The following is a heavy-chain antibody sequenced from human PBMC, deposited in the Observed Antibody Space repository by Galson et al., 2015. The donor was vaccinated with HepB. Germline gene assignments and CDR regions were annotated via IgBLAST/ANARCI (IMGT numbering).Heavy chain of an antibody. CDR1: GFTFSNAW. D-gene: IGHD1-14*01. CDR3: TKSNRGAYAFDI. J-gene: IGHJ3*02. Sequence: SQRLSCAASGFTFSNAWMNWVRQAPGKGLEWVGRIKSKTDGGTTDYAAPVKGRFTISRDDSKNTLYLQMNSLKTEDTAVYYCTKSNRGAYAFDIWGQGTMVTVSS. CDR2: IKSKTDGGTT. V-gene: IGHV3-15*07.